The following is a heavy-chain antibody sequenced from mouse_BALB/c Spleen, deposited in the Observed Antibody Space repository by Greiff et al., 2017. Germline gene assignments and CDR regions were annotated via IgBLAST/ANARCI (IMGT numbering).Heavy chain of an antibody. V-gene: IGHV1S81*02. CDR3: TRWGNYVFAY. D-gene: IGHD2-1*01. CDR1: GYTFTSYY. J-gene: IGHJ3*01. Sequence: LVESGAELVKPGASVKLSCKASGYTFTSYYMYWVKQRPGQGLEWIGEINPSNGGTNFTEKFKSKATLTVDKSSSTAYMQLSSLTSEDSAVYYCTRWGNYVFAYWGQGTLVTVSA. CDR2: INPSNGGT.